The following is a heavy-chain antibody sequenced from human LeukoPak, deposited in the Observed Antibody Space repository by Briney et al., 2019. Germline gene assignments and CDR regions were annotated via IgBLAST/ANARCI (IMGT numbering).Heavy chain of an antibody. CDR1: GFTFTSYG. CDR3: AGHYYASGSAPDF. V-gene: IGHV3-30*03. Sequence: PGGSLRLSCTASGFTFTSYGMHWVRQGPGKGLEWVGCISYYESNKYYTDSVKGRFAITTDNSKNTLYLQMKSLRADDTAVYYCAGHYYASGSAPDFWGQGTVVIVS. D-gene: IGHD3-10*01. J-gene: IGHJ4*02. CDR2: ISYYESNK.